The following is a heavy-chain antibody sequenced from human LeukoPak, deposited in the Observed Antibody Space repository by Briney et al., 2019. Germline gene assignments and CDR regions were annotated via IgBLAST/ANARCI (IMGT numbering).Heavy chain of an antibody. V-gene: IGHV4-38-2*02. CDR3: ARDKKDIVDPYYYYYYMDV. Sequence: SETLSLTCAVSGYSISSGYYWGWIRQPPGKGLEWIGSIYHSGSTYYNPSLKSRVTISVDTSKNQFSLKLSSVTAADTAVYYCARDKKDIVDPYYYYYYMDVWGKGTTVTVSS. J-gene: IGHJ6*03. D-gene: IGHD2-15*01. CDR2: IYHSGST. CDR1: GYSISSGYY.